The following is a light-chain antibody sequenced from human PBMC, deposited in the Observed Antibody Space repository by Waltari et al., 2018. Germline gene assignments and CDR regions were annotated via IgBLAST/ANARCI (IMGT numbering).Light chain of an antibody. Sequence: DIQMTQSPSSLSASVGDRVTITCRASQGIRVDLGWYQQKPGRAPKRLIYAASRLQSGAPSRFSGSGSGTEFTLTISSLEPEDFGTYYCLQHNSYPFTFGPGTKVDIK. V-gene: IGKV1-17*01. CDR1: QGIRVD. CDR3: LQHNSYPFT. CDR2: AAS. J-gene: IGKJ3*01.